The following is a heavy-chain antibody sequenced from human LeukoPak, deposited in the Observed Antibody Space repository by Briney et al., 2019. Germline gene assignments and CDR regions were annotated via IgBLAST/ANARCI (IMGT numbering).Heavy chain of an antibody. Sequence: ASVNLSCKASGYTFTSYYMHWVRQAPGQGLEWMGIINPSGGSTSYAQKFQGRVTMTRDTSTSTVYMELSSLRSEDTAVYYCASTRYDSSGYYSFDYWGQGSLVSVSS. D-gene: IGHD3-22*01. V-gene: IGHV1-46*01. J-gene: IGHJ4*02. CDR3: ASTRYDSSGYYSFDY. CDR2: INPSGGST. CDR1: GYTFTSYY.